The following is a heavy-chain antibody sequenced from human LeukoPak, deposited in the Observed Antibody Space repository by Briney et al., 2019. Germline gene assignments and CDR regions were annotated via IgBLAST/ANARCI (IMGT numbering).Heavy chain of an antibody. J-gene: IGHJ6*03. D-gene: IGHD2-15*01. CDR1: GFTFSSYW. Sequence: GGSLRLSCAASGFTFSSYWMHWVRQAPGKGLEWVSAISGSGGSTYYADSVKGRFTISRDNSKNTLYLQMNSLRAEDTAVYYCAKAPSTARILKYYYYYMDVWGKGTTVTISS. CDR2: ISGSGGST. CDR3: AKAPSTARILKYYYYYMDV. V-gene: IGHV3-23*01.